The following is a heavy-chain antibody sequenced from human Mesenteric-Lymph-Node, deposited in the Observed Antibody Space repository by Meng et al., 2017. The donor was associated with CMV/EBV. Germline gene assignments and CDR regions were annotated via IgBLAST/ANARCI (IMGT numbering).Heavy chain of an antibody. CDR2: IIPIFGTA. Sequence: SGGTFSSHAISWVRQAPGQGLEWMGGIIPIFGTANYAQKFQGRVTITADKSTSTAYMELSSLRSEDTAVYYCARRYYYGSGSYSLDYWGQGTLVTVSS. D-gene: IGHD3-10*01. J-gene: IGHJ4*02. V-gene: IGHV1-69*06. CDR3: ARRYYYGSGSYSLDY. CDR1: GGTFSSHA.